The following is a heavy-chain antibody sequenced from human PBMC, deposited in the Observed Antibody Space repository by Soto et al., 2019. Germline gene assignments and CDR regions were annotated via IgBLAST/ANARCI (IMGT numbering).Heavy chain of an antibody. CDR3: AGAWEHLSFDF. D-gene: IGHD1-26*01. V-gene: IGHV4-61*03. CDR1: GGSVSTTSSC. Sequence: PETLSLTCTVSGGSVSTTSSCWGWIRQHRVKGLEWIEYRHYSGSTNYTPSLKSRVTISVDTSKNHFSLKLSSVTDADMAVYYCAGAWEHLSFDFWGQGTLVTVSS. CDR2: RHYSGST. J-gene: IGHJ4*02.